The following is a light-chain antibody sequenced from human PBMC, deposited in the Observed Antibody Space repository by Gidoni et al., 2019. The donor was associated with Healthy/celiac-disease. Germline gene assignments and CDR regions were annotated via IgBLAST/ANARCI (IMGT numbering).Light chain of an antibody. J-gene: IGKJ4*01. CDR1: QSVSSN. CDR2: GAS. CDR3: QQYNNWPLT. V-gene: IGKV3-15*01. Sequence: EILMTQSPATLSVSPGERATISCRASQSVSSNLAWYQQKPGQAPRLLIYGASTRATGIPARFIGGGSGTEFTLTISSLQSEDFAVYYCQQYNNWPLTFGGGTKVEIK.